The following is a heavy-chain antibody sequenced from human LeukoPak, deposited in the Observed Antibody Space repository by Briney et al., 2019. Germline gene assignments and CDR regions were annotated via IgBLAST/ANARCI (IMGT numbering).Heavy chain of an antibody. D-gene: IGHD4-17*01. Sequence: GGSLRLSCAASGFTVSSNYMSWVRQAPGKGLEWVSVIYSGGSTYYADSVKGRFTISRDNSKNTLYLQMNSLRAEDTAVYYCAGVRVTTTLIDYGGQGTLVTVSS. CDR1: GFTVSSNY. J-gene: IGHJ4*02. CDR2: IYSGGST. V-gene: IGHV3-53*01. CDR3: AGVRVTTTLIDY.